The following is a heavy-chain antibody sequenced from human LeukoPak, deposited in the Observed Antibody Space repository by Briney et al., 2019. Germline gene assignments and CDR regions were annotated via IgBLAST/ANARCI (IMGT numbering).Heavy chain of an antibody. J-gene: IGHJ4*02. CDR2: IHYSGST. Sequence: SETLSLTCTVSGGSISSGGYYWSWIRQHPGKGLEWIGYIHYSGSTYYNPSLKSRVTISVDTSKNQFSLKLSSVTAADTAVYYCARLHPDYDFWSGYYGPCYYFDYWGQGTLVTVSS. CDR1: GGSISSGGYY. D-gene: IGHD3-3*01. V-gene: IGHV4-31*03. CDR3: ARLHPDYDFWSGYYGPCYYFDY.